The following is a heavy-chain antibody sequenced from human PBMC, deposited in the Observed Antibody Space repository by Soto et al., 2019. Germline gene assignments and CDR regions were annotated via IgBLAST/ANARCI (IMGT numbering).Heavy chain of an antibody. J-gene: IGHJ4*02. V-gene: IGHV3-23*01. D-gene: IGHD3-3*01. CDR3: ANGGEWLFNFDY. CDR1: GFTFSGHA. Sequence: PGGSLRLSCVASGFTFSGHAMSWVRQAPGKGLEWVSSISDSGIHTYYPDSVKGRFTISRDNSKNTLYLQMNSLRAEDTAVYYCANGGEWLFNFDYRGQGTLVTVSS. CDR2: ISDSGIHT.